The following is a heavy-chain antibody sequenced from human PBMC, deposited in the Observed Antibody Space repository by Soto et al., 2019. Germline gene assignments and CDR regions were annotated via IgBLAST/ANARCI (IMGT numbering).Heavy chain of an antibody. D-gene: IGHD3-22*01. CDR1: GGTFSSYA. V-gene: IGHV1-69*06. Sequence: ASVKVSCKASGGTFSSYAISWVRQAPGRGLEWMGGIIPIFGTANYAQKFQGRVTITADKSTSTAYMELSSLRSEDTAVYYCAREGNYYYDSSGYYSDAFDIWGQGTMVTVSS. J-gene: IGHJ3*02. CDR3: AREGNYYYDSSGYYSDAFDI. CDR2: IIPIFGTA.